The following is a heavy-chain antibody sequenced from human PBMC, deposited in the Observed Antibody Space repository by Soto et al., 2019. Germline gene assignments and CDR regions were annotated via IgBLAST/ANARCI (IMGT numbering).Heavy chain of an antibody. CDR1: GGSISGYY. Sequence: KPSETLSLTCTVSGGSISGYYWSWIRQTPGKRLEWIGYISHSGSTNYNPSLKSRVTISVDTSKTQFSLRLSSVTAAATAVYYCARVGVPYTRTALAHWFYPWGQGTLVTVSS. CDR2: ISHSGST. J-gene: IGHJ5*02. V-gene: IGHV4-59*01. D-gene: IGHD6-13*01. CDR3: ARVGVPYTRTALAHWFYP.